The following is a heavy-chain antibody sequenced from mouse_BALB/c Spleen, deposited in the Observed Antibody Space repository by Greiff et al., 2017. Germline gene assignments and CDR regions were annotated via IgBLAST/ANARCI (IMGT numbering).Heavy chain of an antibody. V-gene: IGHV1S56*01. Sequence: QVQLQQSGPELVKPGASVRISCKASGYTFTSYYIHWVKQRPGQGLEWIGWIYPGNVNTKYNEKFKGKATLTADKSSSTAYMQLSSLTSEDSAVYFCARNGVYGNYDAMDYWGQGTSVTVSS. CDR2: IYPGNVNT. D-gene: IGHD2-1*01. J-gene: IGHJ4*01. CDR1: GYTFTSYY. CDR3: ARNGVYGNYDAMDY.